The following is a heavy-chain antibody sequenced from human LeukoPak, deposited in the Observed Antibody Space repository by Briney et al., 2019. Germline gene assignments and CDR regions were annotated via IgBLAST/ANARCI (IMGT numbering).Heavy chain of an antibody. V-gene: IGHV3-11*01. CDR2: ISSSGSTI. D-gene: IGHD3-22*01. Sequence: GGSLRLSCAASGFTFSDYYMSWIRQAPGKGLEWVSYISSSGSTIYYADSVKGRFTISRDNAKNSLYLQMNSLRAEDTALYYCAKDQTYYYDSSGSSFDYWGQGTLVTVSS. CDR3: AKDQTYYYDSSGSSFDY. J-gene: IGHJ4*02. CDR1: GFTFSDYY.